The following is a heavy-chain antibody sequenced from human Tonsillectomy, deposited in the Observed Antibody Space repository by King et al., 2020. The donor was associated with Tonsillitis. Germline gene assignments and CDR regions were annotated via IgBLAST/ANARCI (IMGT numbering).Heavy chain of an antibody. Sequence: VQLVESGGGVVQPGRSLRLSCAASRFTFSSYAMHWVRQAPGKGLEWVAVISYDGSNKYYADPVKGRFSISRDNSKNTLYLQMNSLRAEDTAVYYCASDDPPSGTTVVNLYYYGMDVWGQGTTLTVSS. CDR3: ASDDPPSGTTVVNLYYYGMDV. CDR2: ISYDGSNK. J-gene: IGHJ6*02. CDR1: RFTFSSYA. V-gene: IGHV3-30*04. D-gene: IGHD4-23*01.